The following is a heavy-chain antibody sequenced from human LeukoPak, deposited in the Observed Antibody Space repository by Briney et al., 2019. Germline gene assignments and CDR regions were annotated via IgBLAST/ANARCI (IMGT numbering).Heavy chain of an antibody. CDR1: GFSFSTYD. Sequence: GGSLRLSCVGSGFSFSTYDMGWVRQTPGKGLEWVSAISTTGGYTEDADSVKGRFTISRDDSQNTLFLQMHSLRAEDTAVYYCAKKPATIKFPFDIWGQGTLVTVSP. J-gene: IGHJ4*02. V-gene: IGHV3-23*01. D-gene: IGHD5-24*01. CDR2: ISTTGGYT. CDR3: AKKPATIKFPFDI.